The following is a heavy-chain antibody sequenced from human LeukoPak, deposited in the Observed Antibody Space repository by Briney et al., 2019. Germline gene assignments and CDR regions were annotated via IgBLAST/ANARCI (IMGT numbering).Heavy chain of an antibody. D-gene: IGHD3-10*01. CDR2: IIPIFGTA. Sequence: SVKVSCKASGGTFSSYAISWVRQAPGQGLEWMGGIIPIFGTANYAQKFQGRVTITADESTSTAYMELRSLRSDDTAVYYCARVVSGAHFDYWGQGTLVTVSS. CDR1: GGTFSSYA. V-gene: IGHV1-69*13. J-gene: IGHJ4*02. CDR3: ARVVSGAHFDY.